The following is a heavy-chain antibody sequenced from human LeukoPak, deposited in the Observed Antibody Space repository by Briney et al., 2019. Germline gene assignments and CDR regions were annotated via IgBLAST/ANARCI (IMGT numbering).Heavy chain of an antibody. Sequence: GGSLRLSCAASGFTFSSYAMSWVRQAPGKGLEWVSAISGSGGNTHYADSVKGRFTMSRDNSKNTLYLQMNSLRAEDTAVYFCAKTVSGSHSYQGGDYWGQGTLVTVSS. CDR3: AKTVSGSHSYQGGDY. D-gene: IGHD3-16*02. CDR1: GFTFSSYA. J-gene: IGHJ4*02. V-gene: IGHV3-23*01. CDR2: ISGSGGNT.